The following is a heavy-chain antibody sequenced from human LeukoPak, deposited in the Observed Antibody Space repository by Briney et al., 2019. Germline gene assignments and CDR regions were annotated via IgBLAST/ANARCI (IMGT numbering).Heavy chain of an antibody. CDR2: IYTSGST. Sequence: SETLSLTCTVSGGSISSYYWSWIRQPAGKGLEWIGRIYTSGSTNYNPSLKSRVTMSVDTSKNQFSLKLSSVTAADTAVYYCARVRADGYGDYSPRIWYYMDVWGKGTTVTVSS. CDR3: ARVRADGYGDYSPRIWYYMDV. J-gene: IGHJ6*03. V-gene: IGHV4-4*07. CDR1: GGSISSYY. D-gene: IGHD4-17*01.